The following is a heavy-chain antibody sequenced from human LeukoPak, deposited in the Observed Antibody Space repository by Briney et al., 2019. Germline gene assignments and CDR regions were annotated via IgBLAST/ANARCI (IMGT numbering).Heavy chain of an antibody. V-gene: IGHV4-59*01. CDR1: GGSISSYY. CDR3: ARPSTGYWYFDL. Sequence: SEILSLTCTVSGGSISSYYWSWIRQPPGKGLEWIGYIYYSGSTNYNPSLKSRVTISVDTSKNQFSLKLSSVTAADTAVYYCARPSTGYWYFDLWGRGTLVTVSS. CDR2: IYYSGST. D-gene: IGHD2-2*01. J-gene: IGHJ2*01.